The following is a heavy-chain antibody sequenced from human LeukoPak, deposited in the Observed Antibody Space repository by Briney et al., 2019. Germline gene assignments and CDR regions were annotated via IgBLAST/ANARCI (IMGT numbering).Heavy chain of an antibody. Sequence: PSETLSLTCTVSGGSISSYYWSWIRQPPGKGLEWIGYIYYSGSTNYNPSLKSRVTISVDTSKNQFSLKLSSVTAADTAVYYCARGTYYYDSSGYGASTYYFDYWGQGTLVTVSS. CDR2: IYYSGST. J-gene: IGHJ4*02. CDR3: ARGTYYYDSSGYGASTYYFDY. CDR1: GGSISSYY. D-gene: IGHD3-22*01. V-gene: IGHV4-59*01.